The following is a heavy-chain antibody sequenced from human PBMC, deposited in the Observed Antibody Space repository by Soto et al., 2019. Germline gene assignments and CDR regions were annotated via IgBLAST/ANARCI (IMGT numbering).Heavy chain of an antibody. D-gene: IGHD3-16*02. Sequence: QVHLQESGPGLVKPSETLSLTCAVSSASLDRDTWSWLRQPPGKGLEWIGYIYPNGRTNYNPSLRGRVAISIDKSKNQFSLRLDSVFAADAAVYFCARMRGLGEISPFFDHWGQGTLVTVSS. V-gene: IGHV4-59*01. CDR1: SASLDRDT. J-gene: IGHJ4*02. CDR2: IYPNGRT. CDR3: ARMRGLGEISPFFDH.